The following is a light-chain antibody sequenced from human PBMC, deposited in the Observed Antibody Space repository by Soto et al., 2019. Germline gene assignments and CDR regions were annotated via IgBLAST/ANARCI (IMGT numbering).Light chain of an antibody. CDR1: QSLLYSDGRTY. CDR2: EVS. Sequence: DVVLTQTPRSLSVTPGQPASISCKSSQSLLYSDGRTYVYWYLQKPGQPPQLLIHEVSNRFSGVPDRFSGSGSGPDFTLKISRVEADDVGVYYCMQSIQLPITFGGGTNVEIK. V-gene: IGKV2D-29*01. J-gene: IGKJ4*01. CDR3: MQSIQLPIT.